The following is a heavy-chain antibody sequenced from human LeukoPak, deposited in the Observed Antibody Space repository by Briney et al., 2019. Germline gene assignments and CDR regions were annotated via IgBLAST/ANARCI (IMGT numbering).Heavy chain of an antibody. CDR3: ARVGATVDY. CDR2: IYYSGST. Sequence: PSETLSLTCTVSGGSISSSSYYWGWIRQPPGKGLEWIGSIYYSGSTYYNPSLKSRVTISVDTSKNQFSLKLRSVTAADTAVYYCARVGATVDYWGQGTLVTVSS. D-gene: IGHD1-26*01. V-gene: IGHV4-39*01. J-gene: IGHJ4*02. CDR1: GGSISSSSYY.